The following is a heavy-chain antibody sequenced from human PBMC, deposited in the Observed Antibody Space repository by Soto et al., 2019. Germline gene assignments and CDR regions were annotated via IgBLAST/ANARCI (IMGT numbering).Heavy chain of an antibody. J-gene: IGHJ4*02. CDR2: IYYSGST. CDR1: GGSISSYY. D-gene: IGHD6-19*01. Sequence: SETLSLTCTVSGGSISSYYWSWIRQPPGKGLEWIGYIYYSGSTDYNPSLKSRVTISVDTSKNQFSLKLSSVTAADTAVYYCARLESSQWLPSYFDYWGQGLLVTSPQ. V-gene: IGHV4-59*08. CDR3: ARLESSQWLPSYFDY.